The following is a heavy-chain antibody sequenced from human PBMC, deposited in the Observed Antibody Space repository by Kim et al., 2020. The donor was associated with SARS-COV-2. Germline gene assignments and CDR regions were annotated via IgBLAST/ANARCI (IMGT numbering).Heavy chain of an antibody. Sequence: SETLSLTCTVSGDSISADYWYWIWQPQGKGLERIGYGYFRWTSSTNYNLTLRVPISIAISKCQFPLNLNFVTAAATAVSFCSCREKRDPLTSDWG. J-gene: IGHJ1*01. CDR1: GDSISADY. D-gene: IGHD6-25*01. CDR3: SCREKRDPLTSD. CDR2: GYFRWTS. V-gene: IGHV4-4*08.